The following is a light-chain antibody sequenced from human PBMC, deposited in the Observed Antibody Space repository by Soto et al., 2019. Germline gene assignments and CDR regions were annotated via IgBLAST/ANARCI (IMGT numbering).Light chain of an antibody. V-gene: IGLV2-14*01. CDR2: EVS. CDR1: SSDVGGYNY. CDR3: SSFTSAYTFV. Sequence: QSALTQPASVSGSAGQSIAISCTGTSSDVGGYNYVSWYQQHPGKAPKLLLSEVSKRPSGVSDRFSGSKSGNTASLTISGLQTQDEADYYGSSFTSAYTFVFGTGTKLTVL. J-gene: IGLJ1*01.